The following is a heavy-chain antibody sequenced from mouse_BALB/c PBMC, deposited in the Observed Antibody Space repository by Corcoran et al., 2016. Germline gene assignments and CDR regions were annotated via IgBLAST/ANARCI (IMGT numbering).Heavy chain of an antibody. Sequence: EVQLQQSGPELVKPGASVKISCKASGYSFTGYYMHWVKQSHVKSLEWIGRINPYNGATSYNQNFKDKASLTVDKSSSTAYMELHSLTSEDSAVYYCAIYYRSYFDYWGQGTTLPVSS. CDR2: INPYNGAT. J-gene: IGHJ2*01. CDR3: AIYYRSYFDY. CDR1: GYSFTGYY. D-gene: IGHD2-14*01. V-gene: IGHV1-26*01.